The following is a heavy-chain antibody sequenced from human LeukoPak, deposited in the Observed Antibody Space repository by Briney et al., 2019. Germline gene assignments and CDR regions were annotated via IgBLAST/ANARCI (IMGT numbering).Heavy chain of an antibody. CDR3: AREKWFGELFGWFDP. D-gene: IGHD3-10*01. Sequence: ASVKVSCKASGGTFSSYAISWVRQAPGQGLEWMGWISAYNGNTNYAQKLQGRVTMTTDTSTSTACMELRSLRSDDTAVYYCAREKWFGELFGWFDPWGQGTLVTVSS. J-gene: IGHJ5*02. V-gene: IGHV1-18*01. CDR2: ISAYNGNT. CDR1: GGTFSSYA.